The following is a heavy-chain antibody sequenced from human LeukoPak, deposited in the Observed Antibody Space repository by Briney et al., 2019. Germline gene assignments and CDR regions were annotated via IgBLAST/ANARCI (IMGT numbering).Heavy chain of an antibody. V-gene: IGHV1-18*01. J-gene: IGHJ5*02. CDR2: ISAYNGNT. CDR1: GYTFTSYG. CDR3: ARDLAEVLLWFGETSNWLDP. Sequence: GASVKVSCKASGYTFTSYGISWVRQAPGQGLEWMGWISAYNGNTNYAQKLQGRVTMTTDTSTSTAYMELRSLRSDDTAVYYCARDLAEVLLWFGETSNWLDPWGQGTLVTVSS. D-gene: IGHD3-10*01.